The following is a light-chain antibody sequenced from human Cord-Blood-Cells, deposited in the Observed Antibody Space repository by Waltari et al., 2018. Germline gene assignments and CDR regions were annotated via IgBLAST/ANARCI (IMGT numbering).Light chain of an antibody. CDR1: QDISNY. Sequence: DIQMTQSPSSLSASVGDRVTITCQASQDISNYLNWYQQKPGKAPKRLIYDASNLETGVPSRFSGSGSGIDFTFTISSLQPEDIATYYCQQYDNLPYTFGQGTKLEIK. CDR2: DAS. CDR3: QQYDNLPYT. V-gene: IGKV1-33*01. J-gene: IGKJ2*01.